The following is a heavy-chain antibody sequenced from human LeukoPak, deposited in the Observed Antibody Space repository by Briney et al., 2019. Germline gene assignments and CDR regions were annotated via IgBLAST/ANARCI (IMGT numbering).Heavy chain of an antibody. CDR2: ISSSSSYI. V-gene: IGHV3-21*01. J-gene: IGHJ4*02. D-gene: IGHD3-10*01. Sequence: GRSLRLSCAASGFTFSSYSMNWVRQAPGKGLEWVSSISSSSSYIYYADSVKGRFTISRDNAKNSLYLQMNSLRAEDTAVYYCAREVLTMVREKGYSFDYWGQGTLVTVSS. CDR3: AREVLTMVREKGYSFDY. CDR1: GFTFSSYS.